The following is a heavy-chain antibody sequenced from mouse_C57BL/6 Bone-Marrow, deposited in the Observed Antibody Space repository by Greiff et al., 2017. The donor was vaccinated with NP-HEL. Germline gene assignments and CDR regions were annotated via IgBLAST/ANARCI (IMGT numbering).Heavy chain of an antibody. CDR2: INPNNGGT. CDR3: ASPNYYGSSGSWFAY. V-gene: IGHV1-26*01. Sequence: EVQLQQSGPELVKPGASVKISCKASGYTFTDYYMNWVKQSHGKSLEWIGDINPNNGGTSYNQKFKGKATLTVDKSSSTAYMELRSLTSEDSAVYYCASPNYYGSSGSWFAYWGQGTLVTVSA. D-gene: IGHD1-1*01. J-gene: IGHJ3*01. CDR1: GYTFTDYY.